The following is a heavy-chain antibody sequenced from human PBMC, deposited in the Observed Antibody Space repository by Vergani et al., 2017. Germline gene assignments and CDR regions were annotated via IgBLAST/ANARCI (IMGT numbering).Heavy chain of an antibody. CDR3: VKDXSFRGFDSAYFEA. CDR2: ITWDNNNK. D-gene: IGHD5-12*01. J-gene: IGHJ4*02. Sequence: EVQLVESGGALVQPGKSLRLSCAASGFNFDESGMHWVRQAPGKGLEWVAGITWDNNNKDYADSVRGRFTISRDNAKNFLYLHMNALRSEDRALYYCVKDXSFRGFDSAYFEAWGQGTQVFVSS. V-gene: IGHV3-9*01. CDR1: GFNFDESG.